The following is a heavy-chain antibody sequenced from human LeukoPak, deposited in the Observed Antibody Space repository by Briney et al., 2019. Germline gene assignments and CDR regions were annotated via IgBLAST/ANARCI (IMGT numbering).Heavy chain of an antibody. CDR1: GFTFSSYA. J-gene: IGHJ2*01. CDR2: ISSDGGST. CDR3: ASWQGWYFDL. Sequence: GESLRLSCAASGFTFSSYAMHWVRQAPGKGLEYVSAISSDGGSTYYGNSVKGRFTISRDNSKNTLYLQMGSLRAEDMAVYYCASWQGWYFDLWGRGTLVTVSS. V-gene: IGHV3-64*01.